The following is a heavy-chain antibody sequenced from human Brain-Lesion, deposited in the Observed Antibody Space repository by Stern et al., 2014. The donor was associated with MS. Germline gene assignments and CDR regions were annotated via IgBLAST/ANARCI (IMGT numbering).Heavy chain of an antibody. V-gene: IGHV4-39*01. Sequence: QVQLQESGPGLVKPSETLSLTCTVSGGSISSSTYYWAWIRQPPGKGLEWIGNIHYRGFTYYNPSLKSRVTISVDMSRNQFSLKLSSVTAADTAIYYCARHDSVPRPSQLYSARDRGPGYFDYWGQGTLVTVSS. J-gene: IGHJ4*02. CDR3: ARHDSVPRPSQLYSARDRGPGYFDY. CDR2: IHYRGFT. D-gene: IGHD1-26*01. CDR1: GGSISSSTYY.